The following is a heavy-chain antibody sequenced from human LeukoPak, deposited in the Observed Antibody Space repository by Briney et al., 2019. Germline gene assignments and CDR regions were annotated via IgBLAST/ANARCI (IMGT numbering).Heavy chain of an antibody. CDR3: ARLLGIAAAGTCWFDP. CDR2: IYHSGST. CDR1: GGSISSSNW. J-gene: IGHJ5*02. V-gene: IGHV4-4*02. Sequence: SGTLSLTCAVSGGSISSSNWWSWVRQPPGKGLEWIGEIYHSGSTNYNPSLKSRVTISVDTSKNQFSLKLSSVTAADTAVYYCARLLGIAAAGTCWFDPWGQGTLVTVSS. D-gene: IGHD6-13*01.